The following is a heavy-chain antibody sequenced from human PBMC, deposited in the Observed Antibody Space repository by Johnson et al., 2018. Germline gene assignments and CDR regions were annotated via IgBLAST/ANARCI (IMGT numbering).Heavy chain of an antibody. D-gene: IGHD3-10*01. V-gene: IGHV3-30*03. CDR1: GFTFSSYA. CDR2: ISYDGNNK. CDR3: AGDGPRVRGGMGSDYMDV. Sequence: VQLVESGGGLVQPGGSLRLSCAASGFTFSSYAMSWVRQAPGKGLEWVAVISYDGNNKYYADSVKGRFNIPRDNSKNTLALQMNSRRAGDTVVYYCAGDGPRVRGGMGSDYMDVWGKGTTVTVSS. J-gene: IGHJ6*03.